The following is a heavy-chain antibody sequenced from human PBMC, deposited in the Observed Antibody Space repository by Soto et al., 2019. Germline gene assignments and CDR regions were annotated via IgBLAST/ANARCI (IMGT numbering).Heavy chain of an antibody. J-gene: IGHJ4*02. CDR2: ISDDGGSK. Sequence: QVLLVESGGGVVQPGRSLRISCAVSGFTFSSFSMHWVRQAPGKGLEWVAVISDDGGSKHYADSVKGRFTISRDNSNNTMYLQMESLGPEETAVYYCEKDRWGDFGELNLPGYWGQGTLVTVSS. D-gene: IGHD4-17*01. CDR1: GFTFSSFS. CDR3: EKDRWGDFGELNLPGY. V-gene: IGHV3-30*18.